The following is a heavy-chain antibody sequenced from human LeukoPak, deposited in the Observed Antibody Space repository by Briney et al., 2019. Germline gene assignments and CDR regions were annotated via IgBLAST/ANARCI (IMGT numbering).Heavy chain of an antibody. Sequence: PGGSLRLSCAASGFTFSSYAMSWVRQAPGKGLEWVSAISGSGGSTYYADSVKGRFTISRDNSKNTLYLQVNSLKTEDTAIYYCASTITKYKLDYWGQGTRVTVSS. CDR1: GFTFSSYA. D-gene: IGHD1-1*01. V-gene: IGHV3-23*01. CDR3: ASTITKYKLDY. J-gene: IGHJ4*02. CDR2: ISGSGGST.